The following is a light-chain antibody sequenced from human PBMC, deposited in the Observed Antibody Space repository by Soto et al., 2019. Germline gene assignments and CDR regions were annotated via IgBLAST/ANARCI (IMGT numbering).Light chain of an antibody. CDR2: GNN. CDR3: QSYDSSLSAVV. Sequence: QAVVTQPPSVSGAPGQRVTISCIGSISNIGAGYDVHWYQQLPGTAPKLLISGNNNRPSGVPDRFSGSKSGTSASLAIAGLQAEDEADYDCQSYDSSLSAVVFGGGTKLTVL. J-gene: IGLJ3*02. V-gene: IGLV1-40*01. CDR1: ISNIGAGYD.